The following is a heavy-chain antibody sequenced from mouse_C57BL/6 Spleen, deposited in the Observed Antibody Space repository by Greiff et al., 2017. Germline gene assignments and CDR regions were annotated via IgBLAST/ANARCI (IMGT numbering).Heavy chain of an antibody. V-gene: IGHV1-55*01. CDR3: ARGGGENYDGNFDY. CDR2: IYPGSGST. Sequence: QVHVKQPGAELVKPGASVKMSCKASGYTFTSYWITWVKQRPGQGLEWIGDIYPGSGSTNYNEKFKSKATLTVDTSSSTAYMQLSSLTSEDSAVYYCARGGGENYDGNFDYWGQGTTLTVSS. J-gene: IGHJ2*01. D-gene: IGHD2-1*01. CDR1: GYTFTSYW.